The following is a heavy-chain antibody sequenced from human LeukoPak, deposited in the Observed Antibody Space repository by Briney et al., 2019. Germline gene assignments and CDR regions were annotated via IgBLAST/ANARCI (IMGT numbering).Heavy chain of an antibody. CDR1: GGSISSYY. J-gene: IGHJ5*02. CDR3: ARGAYGSPSQNWFGP. CDR2: IYTSGST. Sequence: PSETLSLTCTVSGGSISSYYWSWIRQPAGKGLEWIGRIYTSGSTDYNPSLKSRVTMSVDTSKNQFSLKLSSVTAADTAVYYCARGAYGSPSQNWFGPWGQGTLVTVSS. D-gene: IGHD3-10*01. V-gene: IGHV4-4*07.